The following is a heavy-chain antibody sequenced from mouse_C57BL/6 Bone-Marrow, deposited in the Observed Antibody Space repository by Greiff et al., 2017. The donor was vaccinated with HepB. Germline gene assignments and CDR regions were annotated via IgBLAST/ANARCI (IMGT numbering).Heavy chain of an antibody. Sequence: QVQLQHPGAELVKPGASVKLSCKASGYTFTSYWMQWVKQRPGQGLEWIGEIDPSDSYTNYNQKFKGKATLTVDTSSSTAYMQLSSLTSEDSAVYYCARRGHWGQGTTLTVSS. CDR3: ARRGH. J-gene: IGHJ2*01. CDR1: GYTFTSYW. CDR2: IDPSDSYT. V-gene: IGHV1-50*01.